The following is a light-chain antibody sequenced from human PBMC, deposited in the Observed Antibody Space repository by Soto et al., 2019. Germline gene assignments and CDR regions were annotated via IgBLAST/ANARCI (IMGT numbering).Light chain of an antibody. Sequence: DIQMTQSPPTLSASVGDRVTITCRASQSISTWLAWYQQKPGKAPRLLIYKASSLESGVPSRFSGSGSGTEFTLTISSLQPDDFATYYCQQYINRWTFGQGTKVEIK. CDR2: KAS. V-gene: IGKV1-5*03. J-gene: IGKJ1*01. CDR1: QSISTW. CDR3: QQYINRWT.